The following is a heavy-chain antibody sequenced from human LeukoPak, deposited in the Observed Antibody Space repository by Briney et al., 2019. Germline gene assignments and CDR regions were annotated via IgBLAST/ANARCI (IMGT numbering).Heavy chain of an antibody. CDR2: ISGYNGNT. CDR3: ARSRTYYFDSSGYPLYFFDY. V-gene: IGHV1-18*01. D-gene: IGHD3-22*01. Sequence: ASVKVSCKASGYTFTSYGIGWVRQAPGPGLKWMGWISGYNGNTNHAQQLQGRVTMTTDTSTHTAYMELRSLRSDDTAVYYCARSRTYYFDSSGYPLYFFDYWGQGTLVTVSS. J-gene: IGHJ4*02. CDR1: GYTFTSYG.